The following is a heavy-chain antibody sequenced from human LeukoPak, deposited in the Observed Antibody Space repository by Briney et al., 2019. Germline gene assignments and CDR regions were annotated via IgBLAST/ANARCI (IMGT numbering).Heavy chain of an antibody. CDR1: GFTFSSYW. J-gene: IGHJ6*02. CDR3: ARDRGYSYGYYYYYGMDV. V-gene: IGHV3-7*01. CDR2: IKQDGSEK. D-gene: IGHD5-18*01. Sequence: GGSLRLSCAASGFTFSSYWMSWVRQAPGKGLEWVANIKQDGSEKYYVDFVKGRFTISRDNAKNSLYLRMNSLRAEDTAVYYCARDRGYSYGYYYYYGMDVWGQGTTVTVSS.